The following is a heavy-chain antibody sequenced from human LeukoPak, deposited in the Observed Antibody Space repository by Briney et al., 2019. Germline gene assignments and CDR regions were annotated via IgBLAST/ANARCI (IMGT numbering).Heavy chain of an antibody. D-gene: IGHD2-15*01. CDR3: VRGGWRIIETGGDS. Sequence: LTGGSLRLSCATSEFTFSAYAMNWVRQAPGKGLEWVGYISPTGSTMFYAGSVKGRFTISRDNANNSLYLQMNRLRVEDTAMYYCVRGGWRIIETGGDSWGQGTLVTVSS. J-gene: IGHJ4*02. V-gene: IGHV3-48*04. CDR1: EFTFSAYA. CDR2: ISPTGSTM.